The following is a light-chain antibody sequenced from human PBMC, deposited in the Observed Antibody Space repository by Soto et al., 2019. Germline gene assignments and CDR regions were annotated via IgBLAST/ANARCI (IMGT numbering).Light chain of an antibody. CDR1: QSVSSSY. Sequence: EIVLTQSPGTLSLSPGERATLSCRASQSVSSSYLAWYQQNPGQAPRLLIYGASSRSTGIPDRFSGSGSGTDFTLTISRLEPEDFAVYYCPQYGSSAPWTFGQGTKVEIK. J-gene: IGKJ1*01. CDR3: PQYGSSAPWT. V-gene: IGKV3-20*01. CDR2: GAS.